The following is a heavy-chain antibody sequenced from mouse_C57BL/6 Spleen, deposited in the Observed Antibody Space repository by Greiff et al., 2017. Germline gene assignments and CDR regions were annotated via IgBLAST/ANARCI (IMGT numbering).Heavy chain of an antibody. CDR3: ARGYITTVTLDY. Sequence: QVQLKESGPELVKPGASVKISCKASGYSFTSYYIHWVKQRPGQGLEWIGWIYPGSGNTKYNEKFKGKATLTADTSSSTAYMQLSSLTSEDSAVYYCARGYITTVTLDYWGQGTTLTVSS. CDR1: GYSFTSYY. J-gene: IGHJ2*01. V-gene: IGHV1-66*01. D-gene: IGHD1-1*01. CDR2: IYPGSGNT.